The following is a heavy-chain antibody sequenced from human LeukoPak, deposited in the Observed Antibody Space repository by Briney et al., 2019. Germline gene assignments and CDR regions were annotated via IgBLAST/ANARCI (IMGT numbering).Heavy chain of an antibody. CDR3: AHRRSYYDFWSGYYTGYFDY. Sequence: SGPTLVKPTQTLTLTCTFSGFSLSTSGVGVGWIRQPPGKALEWLALIYWNDVKRYSPSLKSRLTITKDTSKNQVVLTMTNMDPVDTATYYCAHRRSYYDFWSGYYTGYFDYWGQGTLVTVSS. CDR1: GFSLSTSGVG. J-gene: IGHJ4*02. D-gene: IGHD3-3*01. V-gene: IGHV2-5*01. CDR2: IYWNDVK.